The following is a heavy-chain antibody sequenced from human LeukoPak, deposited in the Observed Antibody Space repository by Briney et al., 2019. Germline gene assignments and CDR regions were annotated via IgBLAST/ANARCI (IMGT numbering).Heavy chain of an antibody. Sequence: SETLSLTCAVYGGSFSGYYWSWIRQPPGKGLEWIGEINHSGSTNYNPSLKSRVTISVDTSKNQFSLKLSSVTAADTAIYYCARAVFDGSSLNSWGQGTLVAVSS. CDR3: ARAVFDGSSLNS. CDR1: GGSFSGYY. J-gene: IGHJ4*02. CDR2: INHSGST. D-gene: IGHD6-13*01. V-gene: IGHV4-34*01.